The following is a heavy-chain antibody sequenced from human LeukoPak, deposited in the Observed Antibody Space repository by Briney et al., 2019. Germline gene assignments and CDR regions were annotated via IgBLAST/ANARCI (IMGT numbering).Heavy chain of an antibody. D-gene: IGHD2-8*01. CDR1: GYKFTSYW. CDR2: LYPLDFDK. CDR3: VRQIIVPGTSQLRTFDA. J-gene: IGHJ4*02. V-gene: IGHV5-51*01. Sequence: GESLKISCKASGYKFTSYWIAWVRPMPGHGLEWMGSLYPLDFDKTYSPSFQGQVTMSADRSINTAYLQWSSLKASDTALYYCVRQIIVPGTSQLRTFDAWGQGTQVSVSS.